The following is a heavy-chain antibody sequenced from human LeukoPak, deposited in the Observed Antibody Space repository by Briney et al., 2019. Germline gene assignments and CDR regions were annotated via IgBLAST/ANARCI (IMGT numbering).Heavy chain of an antibody. CDR1: GGSFSGYY. CDR2: INHSGST. CDR3: ARVTYSSSWYLLGY. D-gene: IGHD6-13*01. J-gene: IGHJ4*02. Sequence: SETLSLTCAVYGGSFSGYYWSWIRQPPGKGLEWIGEINHSGSTNYNPSLKSRVTISVDTSKNQFSMKLSSVTAADTAVYYCARVTYSSSWYLLGYWGQGTLVTVSS. V-gene: IGHV4-34*01.